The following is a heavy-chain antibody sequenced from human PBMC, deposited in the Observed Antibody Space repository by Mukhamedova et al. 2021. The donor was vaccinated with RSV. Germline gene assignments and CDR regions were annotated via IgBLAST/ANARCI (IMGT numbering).Heavy chain of an antibody. Sequence: GLEWVSYISSSGSTIYYADSVKGRFTISRDNAKNSLYLQMNSLRAEDMAVYYCARVKYYDFCLDYWGQGTLVTVSS. J-gene: IGHJ4*02. D-gene: IGHD3/OR15-3a*01. CDR3: ARVKYYDFCLDY. V-gene: IGHV3-11*01. CDR2: ISSSGSTI.